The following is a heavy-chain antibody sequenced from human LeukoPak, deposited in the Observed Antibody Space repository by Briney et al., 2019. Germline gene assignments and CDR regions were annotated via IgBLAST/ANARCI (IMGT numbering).Heavy chain of an antibody. V-gene: IGHV4-61*02. Sequence: SQTLSLTCTVSGGSISSGSYSWSWIRQPAGKGLEWIGRIYTSGSTNYNPSLKSRVTISVDTSKNQFSLKLSSVTAAGTAVYYCARVWKDYDFWRIDPWGQGTLVTVSS. CDR3: ARVWKDYDFWRIDP. D-gene: IGHD3-3*01. CDR2: IYTSGST. J-gene: IGHJ5*02. CDR1: GGSISSGSYS.